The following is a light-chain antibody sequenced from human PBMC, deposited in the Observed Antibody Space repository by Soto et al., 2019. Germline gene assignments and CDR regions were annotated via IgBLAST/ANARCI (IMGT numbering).Light chain of an antibody. CDR2: DAS. CDR1: QDIKNY. CDR3: QQYDNLPLT. J-gene: IGKJ4*01. Sequence: IQITQSPSSLSASVVGRVTITCQASQDIKNYLNRYQQKSGKAPKLLIYDASDLETGVPSRFSGSGSGTDFTFTINSLQPEDIATYYCQQYDNLPLTFGGGTKVDIK. V-gene: IGKV1-33*01.